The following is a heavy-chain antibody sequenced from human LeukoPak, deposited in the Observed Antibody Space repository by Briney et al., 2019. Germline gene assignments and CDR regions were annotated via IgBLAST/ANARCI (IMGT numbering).Heavy chain of an antibody. Sequence: SETLSLTCSVSGASIDRSTYYWGWIRQPPGKGLEWIGSVYYSGSTYYNSALKSRVTISVDTSKNQFSLKLYSVPAADTSVYFCARIAAPGLAWGQGTLVTVSS. CDR1: GASIDRSTYY. CDR2: VYYSGST. CDR3: ARIAAPGLA. D-gene: IGHD6-25*01. V-gene: IGHV4-39*01. J-gene: IGHJ5*02.